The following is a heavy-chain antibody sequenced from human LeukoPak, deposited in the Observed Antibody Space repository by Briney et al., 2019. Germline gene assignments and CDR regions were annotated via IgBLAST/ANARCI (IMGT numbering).Heavy chain of an antibody. V-gene: IGHV4-34*01. Sequence: SETLSLTCAVYGGSFSGYYGSWIRQPPGKGLEWIGEINHSGSTNYNPSLKSRVTISVDTSKNQFSLKLSSVTAADTAVYYCARYCSSTSCYEYTFDIWGQGTMVTVSS. J-gene: IGHJ3*02. D-gene: IGHD2-2*01. CDR1: GGSFSGYY. CDR3: ARYCSSTSCYEYTFDI. CDR2: INHSGST.